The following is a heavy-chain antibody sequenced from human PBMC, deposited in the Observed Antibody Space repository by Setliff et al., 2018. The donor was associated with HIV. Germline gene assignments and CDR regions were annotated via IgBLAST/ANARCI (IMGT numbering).Heavy chain of an antibody. CDR3: ARSVLRSLGWFDP. CDR2: VSHSGST. Sequence: ESLKISCAASGFTFSSYWMSWIRQPPGKGLEWIGSVSHSGSTYYTPSLKSRVTISVDTSKNQFSLNLTSVAAADTARYYCARSVLRSLGWFDPWGQGTLVTVSS. CDR1: GFTFSSYW. V-gene: IGHV4-59*04. J-gene: IGHJ5*02. D-gene: IGHD3-3*01.